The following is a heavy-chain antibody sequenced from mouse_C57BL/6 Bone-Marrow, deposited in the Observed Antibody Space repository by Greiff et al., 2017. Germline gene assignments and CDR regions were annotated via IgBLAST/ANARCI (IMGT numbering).Heavy chain of an antibody. CDR2: IYPGSGNT. J-gene: IGHJ4*01. V-gene: IGHV1-76*01. CDR3: ARRRGSNPLDY. D-gene: IGHD3-1*01. Sequence: QVQLQQSGAELVRPGASVKLSCKASGYTFTDYYINWVKQRPGQGLEWIARIYPGSGNTYYNEKFKGKATLTAEKSSSTAYMQLSSLTSEDSAVYFCARRRGSNPLDYWGQGTSVTVSS. CDR1: GYTFTDYY.